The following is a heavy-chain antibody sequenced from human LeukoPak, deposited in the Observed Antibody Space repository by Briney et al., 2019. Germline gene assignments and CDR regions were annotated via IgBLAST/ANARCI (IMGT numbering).Heavy chain of an antibody. CDR1: GFIFSTYN. V-gene: IGHV3-21*01. CDR3: ARDPYSGGYGAYYYYYMDV. CDR2: ITSSSSRT. J-gene: IGHJ6*03. Sequence: GGSLRLSCSASGFIFSTYNMNWVRQAPGKALEWVSSITSSSSRTFYADSVKGRYTISRDNAKNSLYLQMDSLRAEDTAVYYCARDPYSGGYGAYYYYYMDVWGKGTTVTVSS. D-gene: IGHD1-26*01.